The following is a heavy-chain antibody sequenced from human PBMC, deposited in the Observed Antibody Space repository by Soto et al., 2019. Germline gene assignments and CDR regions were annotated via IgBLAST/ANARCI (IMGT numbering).Heavy chain of an antibody. J-gene: IGHJ4*02. Sequence: PGGSLRLSCAASGFTFSSYWMSWVRQAPGKGLEWVASIKEDGAEKYYADSVKGRFTISRDNSKNTLYLQMNSLRAEDTAVYYCARGILYYYDSSGYSQQGFDYWGQGTLVTVSS. CDR3: ARGILYYYDSSGYSQQGFDY. CDR2: IKEDGAEK. D-gene: IGHD3-22*01. V-gene: IGHV3-7*01. CDR1: GFTFSSYW.